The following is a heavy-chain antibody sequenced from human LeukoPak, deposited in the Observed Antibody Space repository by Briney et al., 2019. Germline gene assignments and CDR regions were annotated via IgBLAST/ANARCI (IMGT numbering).Heavy chain of an antibody. J-gene: IGHJ4*02. Sequence: PSETLSLTCTVSGGSISSSSYYWSWIRQPPGKGLEWIGYIYYSGSTNCNPSLKSRVTISVDTSKNQFSLKLSSVTAADTAVYYCARGYSSSSYYFDHWGQGTLVTVSS. CDR3: ARGYSSSSYYFDH. CDR2: IYYSGST. V-gene: IGHV4-61*01. CDR1: GGSISSSSYY. D-gene: IGHD6-6*01.